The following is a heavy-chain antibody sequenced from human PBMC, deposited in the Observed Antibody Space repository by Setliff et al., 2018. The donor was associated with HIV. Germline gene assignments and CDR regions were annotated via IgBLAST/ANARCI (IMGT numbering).Heavy chain of an antibody. Sequence: ASVKVSCKSSGGTFSRHTISWVRQVPGRGLEWMGWIMPNSGGTDYAQKFQGRVTMTRDTSISTAYMDLSSLTSDDTAVYYCVLASIVSTARWNHWGRGTLVTVSS. J-gene: IGHJ5*02. CDR2: IMPNSGGT. V-gene: IGHV1-2*02. CDR3: VLASIVSTARWNH. D-gene: IGHD1-26*01. CDR1: GGTFSRHT.